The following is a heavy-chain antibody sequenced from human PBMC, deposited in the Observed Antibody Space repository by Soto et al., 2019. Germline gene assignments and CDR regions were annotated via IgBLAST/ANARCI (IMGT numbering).Heavy chain of an antibody. V-gene: IGHV4-59*12. CDR3: AIVSYYTSYDYSMGQYYFDY. CDR1: GCSISSYY. CDR2: IYYSGST. Sequence: SETLSLTCTVSGCSISSYYWSWIRQPPGKGLEWIGYIYYSGSTNYNPSLKSRVTISVDTSKNQFSLKLSSVTAADTAVYYCAIVSYYTSYDYSMGQYYFDYWGQGTLVTVSS. D-gene: IGHD5-18*01. J-gene: IGHJ4*02.